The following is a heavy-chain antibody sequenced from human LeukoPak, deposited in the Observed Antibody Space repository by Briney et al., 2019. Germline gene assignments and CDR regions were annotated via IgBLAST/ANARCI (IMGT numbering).Heavy chain of an antibody. D-gene: IGHD4/OR15-4a*01. V-gene: IGHV4-31*03. J-gene: IGHJ3*02. CDR3: ARAAWRGTNSRDAFDI. CDR2: IYYSGTT. CDR1: GGSISSGGDY. Sequence: SETLSLTCTVSGGSISSGGDYWSWVRQHPGKGLEWNGYIYYSGTTYYYPSLRSRITISVDTTKSQFSLNLSSVTAADTAVYYCARAAWRGTNSRDAFDIWGQGTMVAVSS.